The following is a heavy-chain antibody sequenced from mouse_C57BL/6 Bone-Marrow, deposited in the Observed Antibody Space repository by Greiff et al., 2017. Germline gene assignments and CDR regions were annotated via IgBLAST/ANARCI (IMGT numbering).Heavy chain of an antibody. CDR2: IDPSDSYT. D-gene: IGHD2-5*01. Sequence: VQLQQPGAELVMPGASVKLSCKASGYTFTSYWMHWVKQRPGQGLEWIGEIDPSDSYTNYNQKFKGKSTLTVDKSSSTAYMQLSSLTSEDSAVXYCARTRYSNYGAYWGQGTLVTVSA. CDR1: GYTFTSYW. J-gene: IGHJ3*01. CDR3: ARTRYSNYGAY. V-gene: IGHV1-69*01.